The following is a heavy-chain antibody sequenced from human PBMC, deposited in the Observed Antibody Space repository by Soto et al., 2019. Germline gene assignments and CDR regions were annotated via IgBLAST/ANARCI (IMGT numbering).Heavy chain of an antibody. CDR3: AKGSSGNWNWRTVAY. Sequence: EVQLLESGGGLVQPGGSLRLSCAASGFTFSSYAMSWVRQAPGKGLEWVSAISGSGGSTYYADSVKGRLTISRDNSKNTLYLQMNSLRAEDTAVYYCAKGSSGNWNWRTVAYWGQGTLVTVSS. J-gene: IGHJ4*02. CDR2: ISGSGGST. V-gene: IGHV3-23*01. D-gene: IGHD1-7*01. CDR1: GFTFSSYA.